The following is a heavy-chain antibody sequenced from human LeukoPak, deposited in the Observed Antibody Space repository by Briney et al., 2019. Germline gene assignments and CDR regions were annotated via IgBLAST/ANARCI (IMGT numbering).Heavy chain of an antibody. Sequence: GGSLRLSCAASGFTFSSYSMNWVRQAPGKGLEWVSSISSSSSYIYYADSVKGRFTISRDNAKNSLYLQMNSLRAEDTAVYYCARGSGPPVDAFDIWGQGTVVTVSS. CDR2: ISSSSSYI. J-gene: IGHJ3*02. V-gene: IGHV3-21*01. CDR1: GFTFSSYS. CDR3: ARGSGPPVDAFDI. D-gene: IGHD1-26*01.